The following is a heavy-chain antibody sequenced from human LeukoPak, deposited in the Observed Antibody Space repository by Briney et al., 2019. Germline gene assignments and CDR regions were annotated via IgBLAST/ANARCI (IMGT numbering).Heavy chain of an antibody. CDR2: IYHSGSS. CDR3: AARVPTVWNNWFDP. J-gene: IGHJ5*02. V-gene: IGHV4-30-2*01. CDR1: GGSISSGNYS. Sequence: SETLSLTCAVSGGSISSGNYSWSWIRQPPGKGLEWIGYIYHSGSSYYNPSLKSRVTISVDGSKNQFSLKLRSVTAADTAMYYCAARVPTVWNNWFDPWGQGTLVTVSS. D-gene: IGHD3-16*01.